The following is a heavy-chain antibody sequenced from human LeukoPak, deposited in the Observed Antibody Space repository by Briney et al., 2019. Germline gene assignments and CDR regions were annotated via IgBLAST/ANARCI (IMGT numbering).Heavy chain of an antibody. J-gene: IGHJ6*02. CDR3: ARGRGMDV. V-gene: IGHV4-34*01. CDR1: GGSFSGYY. CDR2: INHSGST. Sequence: SETLSLTCAVYGGSFSGYYWSWIRQPPGKGLEWIGEINHSGSTNYNPSLKSRVTISVDTSKNQFSLRLSSVTAADTAVYYCARGRGMDVWGQGTTVTVSS.